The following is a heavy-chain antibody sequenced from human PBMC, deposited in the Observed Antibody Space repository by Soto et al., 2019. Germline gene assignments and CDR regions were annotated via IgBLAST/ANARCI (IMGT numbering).Heavy chain of an antibody. CDR1: GGSISSSSYY. J-gene: IGHJ2*01. CDR2: IYYSGST. D-gene: IGHD3-10*01. Sequence: QLQLQESGPGLVKPSETLSLTCTVSGGSISSSSYYWGWIRQPPGKGLEWIGSIYYSGSTYYNPSLKSRVTISVDTSKNQFSLKLSSVTAADTAVYYCARQYGSGSYYNNRDWYFDLWGRGTLVTVSS. V-gene: IGHV4-39*01. CDR3: ARQYGSGSYYNNRDWYFDL.